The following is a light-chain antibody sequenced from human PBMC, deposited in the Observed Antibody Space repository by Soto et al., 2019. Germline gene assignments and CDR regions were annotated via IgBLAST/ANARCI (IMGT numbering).Light chain of an antibody. CDR2: WAS. CDR3: QQYYSVPVT. J-gene: IGKJ3*01. CDR1: QSVLYSSNNRDK. Sequence: DIVMTQSPDSLAVSLGERATINCKSSQSVLYSSNNRDKLAWYQQKPGQPPRLLIYWASTRESGVPDRFSGSGSGIHFTLTISSLQAEDVAVYYCQQYYSVPVTFGPGTKVDIK. V-gene: IGKV4-1*01.